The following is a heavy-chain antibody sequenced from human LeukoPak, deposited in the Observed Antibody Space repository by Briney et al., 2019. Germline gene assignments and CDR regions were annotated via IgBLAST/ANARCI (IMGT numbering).Heavy chain of an antibody. J-gene: IGHJ4*02. CDR1: GFTFSTFG. CDR3: ARAVSTYGLDS. Sequence: PGGSLRLSCAASGFTFSTFGMNWVRQAPRKRLECVSSITSTSSYIYYADSVKGRFTISRDDAKNSLYLQMNSLRAEETAVYYCARAVSTYGLDSWGQGTLVTVSS. D-gene: IGHD3-10*01. CDR2: ITSTSSYI. V-gene: IGHV3-21*01.